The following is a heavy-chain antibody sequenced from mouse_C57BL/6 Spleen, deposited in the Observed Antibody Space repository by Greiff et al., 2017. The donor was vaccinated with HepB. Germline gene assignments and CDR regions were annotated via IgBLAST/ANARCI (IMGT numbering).Heavy chain of an antibody. CDR3: ARSFPYYYGSSEDYWYFDV. V-gene: IGHV1-52*01. CDR2: IDPSDSET. CDR1: GYTFTSYW. Sequence: QVQLQKPGAELVRPGSSVKLSCKASGYTFTSYWMHWVKQRPIQGLEWIGNIDPSDSETNYNQKFKDKATLTVDKSSSTAYMQLSSLTSEDSAVYYCARSFPYYYGSSEDYWYFDVWGTGTTVTVSS. D-gene: IGHD1-1*01. J-gene: IGHJ1*03.